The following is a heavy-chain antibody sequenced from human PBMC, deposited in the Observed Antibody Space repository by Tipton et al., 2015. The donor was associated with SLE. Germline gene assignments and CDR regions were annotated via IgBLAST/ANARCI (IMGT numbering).Heavy chain of an antibody. CDR3: ARAYDFWSGYYS. D-gene: IGHD3-3*01. CDR1: GGSFSGYY. J-gene: IGHJ4*02. Sequence: TLSLTCAVYGGSFSGYYWSWIRQPPGKGLEWIGEINHSGSTNYNPSLKSRVTISVDTSKNQFSLKLSSVTAADTAVYYCARAYDFWSGYYSWGQGTLVTVPS. V-gene: IGHV4-34*01. CDR2: INHSGST.